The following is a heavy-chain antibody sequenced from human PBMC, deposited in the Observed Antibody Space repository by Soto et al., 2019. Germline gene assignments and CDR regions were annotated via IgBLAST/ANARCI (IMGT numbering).Heavy chain of an antibody. Sequence: ASVKVSCKASGYTFTSYGISWVRQAPGQGLEWMGWISAYNDNKNYAQKLQGRVAMTADTSQSTAYMELRSLTSDDTAVYYCARDYCSSTSCYNPDYWGQGTLVTVSS. V-gene: IGHV1-18*01. CDR1: GYTFTSYG. CDR2: ISAYNDNK. CDR3: ARDYCSSTSCYNPDY. J-gene: IGHJ4*02. D-gene: IGHD2-2*02.